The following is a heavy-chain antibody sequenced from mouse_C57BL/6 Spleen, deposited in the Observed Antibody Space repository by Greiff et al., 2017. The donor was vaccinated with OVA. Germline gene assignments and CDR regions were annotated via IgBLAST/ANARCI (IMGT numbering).Heavy chain of an antibody. V-gene: IGHV1-18*01. D-gene: IGHD2-2*01. Sequence: EVQVVESGPELVKPGASVKIPCKASGYTFTDYNMDWVKQSHGKSLEWIGDINPNNGGTIYNQKFKGKATLTVDKSSSTAYMELRSLTSEDTAVYYCARWHYGYDGDDAMDYWGQGTSVTVSS. J-gene: IGHJ4*01. CDR3: ARWHYGYDGDDAMDY. CDR2: INPNNGGT. CDR1: GYTFTDYN.